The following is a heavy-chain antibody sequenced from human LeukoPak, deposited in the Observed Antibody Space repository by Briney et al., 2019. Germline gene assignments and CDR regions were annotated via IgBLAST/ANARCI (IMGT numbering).Heavy chain of an antibody. CDR1: GGSISSYY. CDR2: IYYSGST. J-gene: IGHJ3*02. CDR3: ASAVGVPAAVDAFDI. D-gene: IGHD2-2*01. Sequence: SETLSLTXTVSGGSISSYYWSWIRQPPGKGLEWIGYIYYSGSTNYNPSLKSRVTISVDTSKNQFSLKLSSVTAADTAVYYCASAVGVPAAVDAFDIWGQGTMVTVSS. V-gene: IGHV4-59*01.